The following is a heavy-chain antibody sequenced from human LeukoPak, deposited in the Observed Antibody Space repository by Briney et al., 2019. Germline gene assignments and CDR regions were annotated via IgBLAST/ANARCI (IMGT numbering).Heavy chain of an antibody. J-gene: IGHJ4*02. D-gene: IGHD3-22*01. Sequence: GGSLRLSCAASGFTFRSYSMNWVRQAPGKGLEWVSSISSSSSYIHSADSVKGRFTISRDNAKNSLYLQMNSLRAEDTAVYYCARDLYDSGAYSSPIDYWGQGTLVTVSS. V-gene: IGHV3-21*01. CDR3: ARDLYDSGAYSSPIDY. CDR1: GFTFRSYS. CDR2: ISSSSSYI.